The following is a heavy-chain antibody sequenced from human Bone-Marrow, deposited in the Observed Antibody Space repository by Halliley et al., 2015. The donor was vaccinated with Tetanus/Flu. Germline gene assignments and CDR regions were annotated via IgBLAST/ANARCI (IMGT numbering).Heavy chain of an antibody. D-gene: IGHD3-22*01. CDR2: IYSGGST. V-gene: IGHV3-53*01. Sequence: SVIYSGGSTYSADSVKGRFTISRDSSKNTLYLQMNSLRAEDTAVYYCARDNYDSSGYYYRWFDPWGQGTLVTVSS. J-gene: IGHJ5*02. CDR3: ARDNYDSSGYYYRWFDP.